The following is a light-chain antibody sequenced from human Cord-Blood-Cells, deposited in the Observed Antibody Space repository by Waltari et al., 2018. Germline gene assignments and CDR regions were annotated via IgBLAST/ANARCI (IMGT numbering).Light chain of an antibody. CDR2: EVS. CDR1: SSDVGRYNL. Sequence: QSALTQPASVSASPGQSTTISCTGTSSDVGRYNLVSWYQQHPGKAPKLMIYEVSKRPSGFFNRFSGSKSGNTSSLTIAEGQSEDEADYSCCSHAGSGTCVVGGGTKLTVL. J-gene: IGLJ3*02. CDR3: CSHAGSGTCV. V-gene: IGLV2-23*02.